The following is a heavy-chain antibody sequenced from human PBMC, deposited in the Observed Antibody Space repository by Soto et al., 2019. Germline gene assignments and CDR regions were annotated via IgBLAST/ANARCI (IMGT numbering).Heavy chain of an antibody. V-gene: IGHV4-4*07. CDR1: GDSIGRFY. D-gene: IGHD1-26*01. Sequence: QLQLHESGPGLVKPSETLSLTCNVSGDSIGRFYWSWIRQSAGKGLEWIGRVYSTGGVTYNPALKGRGTIPLDRSNNHVSLEMHSVTAANTAVYSCARDRSGTGLDICGRGTSVSVS. J-gene: IGHJ6*02. CDR2: VYSTGGV. CDR3: ARDRSGTGLDI.